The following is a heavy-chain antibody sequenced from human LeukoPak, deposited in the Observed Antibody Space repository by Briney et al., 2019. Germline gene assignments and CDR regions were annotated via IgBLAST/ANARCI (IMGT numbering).Heavy chain of an antibody. D-gene: IGHD6-13*01. CDR3: ARAGQSSSSWYRGGYYYYYYMDV. CDR2: MNPNSGNT. Sequence: GASVKVSCKASGYTFTGYYMRWVRQATGQGLEWMGWMNPNSGNTGYAQKFQGRVTMTRNTSISTAYMELSSLRSEDTAVYYCARAGQSSSSWYRGGYYYYYYMDVWGKGTTVTVSS. J-gene: IGHJ6*03. CDR1: GYTFTGYY. V-gene: IGHV1-8*02.